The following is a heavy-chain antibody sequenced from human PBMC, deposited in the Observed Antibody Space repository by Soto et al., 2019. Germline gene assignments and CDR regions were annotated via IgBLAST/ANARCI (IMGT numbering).Heavy chain of an antibody. D-gene: IGHD3-22*01. V-gene: IGHV1-18*04. J-gene: IGHJ4*02. CDR1: GYTFTSYG. Sequence: ASVKVSCKASGYTFTSYGISWVRQAPGQGLEWMGWISAYNGNTNYAQKLQGRVTMTTDTSTSTAYMELRSLRSDDTAVYYCARTYYYDSGGYYPFDYWGQGTLVTVSS. CDR3: ARTYYYDSGGYYPFDY. CDR2: ISAYNGNT.